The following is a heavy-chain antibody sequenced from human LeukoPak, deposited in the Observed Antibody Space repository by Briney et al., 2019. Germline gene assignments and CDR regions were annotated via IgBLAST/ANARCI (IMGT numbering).Heavy chain of an antibody. CDR1: GGSISSFY. Sequence: SETLSLTCTVSGGSISSFYWSWIRQPPGKGLEWIGYIYYSESTNYNPSLKSRVTISVDTSKNQFSLKLSSVTAADTAVYYCAREGCSSTSCYRGATGFDYWGQGTLVTVSS. CDR2: IYYSEST. J-gene: IGHJ4*02. CDR3: AREGCSSTSCYRGATGFDY. D-gene: IGHD2-2*02. V-gene: IGHV4-59*01.